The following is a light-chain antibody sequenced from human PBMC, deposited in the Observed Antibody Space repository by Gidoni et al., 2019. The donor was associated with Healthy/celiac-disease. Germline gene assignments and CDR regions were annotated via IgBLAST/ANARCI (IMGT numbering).Light chain of an antibody. CDR3: QQYDNLPPLT. J-gene: IGKJ4*01. CDR1: QDISNN. Sequence: DIQMTQSPSALSASAGDRVTITCQASQDISNNLNWYQQKPGKAPKLLIYDASNLETGVPSRFSGSGSGTDFTFTISSLQPEDIATYYCQQYDNLPPLTFGGGTKVEIK. CDR2: DAS. V-gene: IGKV1-33*01.